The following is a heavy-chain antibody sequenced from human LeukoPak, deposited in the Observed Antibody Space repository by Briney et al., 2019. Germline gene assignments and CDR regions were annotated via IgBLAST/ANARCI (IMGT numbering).Heavy chain of an antibody. CDR2: IYYSGST. Sequence: SETLSLTCTVSGGSISSYYWSWVRQPPGKGLEWIGYIYYSGSTNYNPSLESRVTISVDTSKNQFSLKLSSVTAADTAVYYCARERPATVENWFDPWGQGTLVTVSS. CDR1: GGSISSYY. CDR3: ARERPATVENWFDP. D-gene: IGHD4-23*01. V-gene: IGHV4-59*01. J-gene: IGHJ5*02.